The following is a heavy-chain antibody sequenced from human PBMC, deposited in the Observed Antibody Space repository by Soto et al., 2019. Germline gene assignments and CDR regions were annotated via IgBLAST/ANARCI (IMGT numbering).Heavy chain of an antibody. CDR1: GGFFRGYD. V-gene: IGHV4-34*01. CDR3: ARDKITGLFDY. J-gene: IGHJ4*02. Sequence: SETLLLTCAVYGGFFRGYDWTWFRQPPGTGLEWIGEINHSGSTNYNPSLKSRVTISVDTSKNQFSLKLTSVTAADTAVYYCARDKITGLFDYWGQGTLVTVSS. D-gene: IGHD2-8*02. CDR2: INHSGST.